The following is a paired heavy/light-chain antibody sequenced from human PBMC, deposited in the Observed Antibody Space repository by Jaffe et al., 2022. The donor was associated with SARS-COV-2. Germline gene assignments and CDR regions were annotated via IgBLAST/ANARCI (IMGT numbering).Heavy chain of an antibody. V-gene: IGHV1-18*01. Sequence: QVQLVQSGAEVKKPGASVKVSCKASGYTFTSYGISWVRQAPGQGLEWMGWISAYNGNTNYAQKLQGRVTMTTDTSTSTAYMELRSLRSDDTAVYYCARDAPSYSSGWYFDYYYGMDVWGQGTTVTVSS. CDR1: GYTFTSYG. CDR2: ISAYNGNT. CDR3: ARDAPSYSSGWYFDYYYGMDV. J-gene: IGHJ6*02. D-gene: IGHD6-19*01.
Light chain of an antibody. J-gene: IGKJ1*01. V-gene: IGKV2-28*01. CDR2: LGS. CDR1: QSLLHSNGYNY. CDR3: MQALQTRWT. Sequence: DIVMTQSPLSLPVTPGEPASISCRSSQSLLHSNGYNYLDWYLQKPGQSPQLLIYLGSNRASGVPDRFSGSGSGTDFTLKISRVEAEDVGVYYCMQALQTRWTFGQGTKVEIK.